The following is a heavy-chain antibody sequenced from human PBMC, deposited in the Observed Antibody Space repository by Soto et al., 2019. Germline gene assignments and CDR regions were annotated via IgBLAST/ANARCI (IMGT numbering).Heavy chain of an antibody. CDR1: GFTFSSRA. Sequence: TGGSLRLSCTASGFTFSSRAMNWVRQFPGRGLEWVSYISSSSSNIDYADSVKGRFTVSRDNAKNSLYLQMNTLRDEDTAVYYCAIDRSLGSKWYYYLESWGQGTLGTVSS. CDR2: ISSSSSNI. J-gene: IGHJ4*02. V-gene: IGHV3-48*02. D-gene: IGHD3-16*01. CDR3: AIDRSLGSKWYYYLES.